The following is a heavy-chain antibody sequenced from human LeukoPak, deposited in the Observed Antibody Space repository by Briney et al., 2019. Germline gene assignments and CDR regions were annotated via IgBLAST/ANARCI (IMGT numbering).Heavy chain of an antibody. D-gene: IGHD1-7*01. CDR2: ISGSGGST. J-gene: IGHJ5*02. V-gene: IGHV3-23*01. CDR1: GFTFSSYA. CDR3: ARSDNWNYVWDWFDP. Sequence: PGGSLRLSCAASGFTFSSYAMSWVRQAPGKGLEWVSAISGSGGSTYYADSVKGRFTISRDNSKNTLFLQVNSLRAEDTAVYYCARSDNWNYVWDWFDPWGQGTLVTVSS.